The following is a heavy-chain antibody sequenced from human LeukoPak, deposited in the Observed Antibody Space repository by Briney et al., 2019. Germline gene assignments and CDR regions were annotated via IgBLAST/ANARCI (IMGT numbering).Heavy chain of an antibody. J-gene: IGHJ4*02. CDR1: GFTFSSYG. CDR3: AREREQQLHDY. V-gene: IGHV3-30*03. Sequence: PGGSLRLSCAASGFTFSSYGMHWVRQAPGTGLEWVAFISYDGTEKYYADSVKGRFTISRDNSKNTLYLQMNSLRAEDTAVYYCAREREQQLHDYWGQGTLVTVSS. CDR2: ISYDGTEK. D-gene: IGHD6-13*01.